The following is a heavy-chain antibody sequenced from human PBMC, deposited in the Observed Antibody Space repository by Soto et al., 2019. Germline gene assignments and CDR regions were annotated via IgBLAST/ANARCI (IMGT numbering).Heavy chain of an antibody. Sequence: SETLSLTCAVSGGSISSSNRWSWVRQPPGKGLEWIGEIYHSGSTNYNPSLKSRVTISVDKSKNQFSLKLSSVTAADTAVYYCARADRGQQLVLDAFDIWGQGTMVPV. D-gene: IGHD6-13*01. V-gene: IGHV4-4*02. J-gene: IGHJ3*02. CDR2: IYHSGST. CDR3: ARADRGQQLVLDAFDI. CDR1: GGSISSSNR.